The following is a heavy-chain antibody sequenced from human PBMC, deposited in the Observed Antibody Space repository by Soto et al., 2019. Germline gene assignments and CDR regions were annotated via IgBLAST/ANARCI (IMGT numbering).Heavy chain of an antibody. D-gene: IGHD6-13*01. CDR1: GFTFCSYA. CDR2: ISGSGDST. J-gene: IGHJ4*02. CDR3: ARRGPGTYFDY. V-gene: IGHV3-23*01. Sequence: PWGSLRLSCAASGFTFCSYALNWVRQAPGKGLEWVSVISGSGDSTYYADSVKGRFTISRDNSKNTLYLQMNSLRTEDTAVYYCARRGPGTYFDYWGQGTLVTVSS.